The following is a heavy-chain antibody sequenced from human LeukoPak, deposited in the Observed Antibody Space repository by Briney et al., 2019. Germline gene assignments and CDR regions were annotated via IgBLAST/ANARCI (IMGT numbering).Heavy chain of an antibody. J-gene: IGHJ3*01. V-gene: IGHV3-23*01. CDR2: ISGSGGST. Sequence: GGSLRLSCVASGFTFSSYAMSWVRQAPGKGLEWVSAISGSGGSTYYADSVKGRFTISRDNAKNTLYLQMNSLRAEDTAVYYCARDWRAMNAFDVWGQGTMVTVSS. CDR1: GFTFSSYA. CDR3: ARDWRAMNAFDV. D-gene: IGHD5-18*01.